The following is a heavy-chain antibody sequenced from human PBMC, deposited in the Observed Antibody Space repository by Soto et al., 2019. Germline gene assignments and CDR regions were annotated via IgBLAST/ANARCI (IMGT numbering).Heavy chain of an antibody. Sequence: GASVMVSCKASGYTFTSYAMRWVRQAPGQRLEWMGWINAGNGNTKYSQKFQGRVTITRDTSASTAYMELSSLRSEDTAVYYCARDSSGWFSDYWGQGTLVTVSS. D-gene: IGHD6-19*01. CDR3: ARDSSGWFSDY. CDR2: INAGNGNT. CDR1: GYTFTSYA. J-gene: IGHJ4*02. V-gene: IGHV1-3*01.